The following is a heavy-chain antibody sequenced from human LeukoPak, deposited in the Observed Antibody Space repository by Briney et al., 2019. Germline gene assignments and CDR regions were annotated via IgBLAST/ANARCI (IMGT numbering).Heavy chain of an antibody. CDR2: ISYDGSNK. J-gene: IGHJ4*02. D-gene: IGHD4-17*01. CDR1: GFTFSSYG. CDR3: AKASTTVTSDY. Sequence: TGGSLRLSCAASGFTFSSYGMHWVRQAPGKGLEWVAVISYDGSNKYYADSVKGRFTISRDNSKNTLYLQMNSLRAEDTAAYYCAKASTTVTSDYWGQGTLVTVSS. V-gene: IGHV3-30*18.